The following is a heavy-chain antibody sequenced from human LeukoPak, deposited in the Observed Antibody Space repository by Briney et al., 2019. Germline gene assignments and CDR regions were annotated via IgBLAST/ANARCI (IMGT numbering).Heavy chain of an antibody. J-gene: IGHJ4*02. Sequence: GGSLRLSCVASGFTFSDYWMTWVRQAPGKGLEWVANIKQDGSDKKYVGSVKGRFTISRDNAKTSLYLQMESLRDEETAVYYCARGGGDYWGQGTLVTVTS. CDR3: ARGGGDY. D-gene: IGHD1-26*01. CDR1: GFTFSDYW. CDR2: IKQDGSDK. V-gene: IGHV3-7*01.